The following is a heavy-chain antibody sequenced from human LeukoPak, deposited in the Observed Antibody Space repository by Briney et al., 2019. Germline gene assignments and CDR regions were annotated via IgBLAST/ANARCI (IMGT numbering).Heavy chain of an antibody. CDR1: VGPISSYY. J-gene: IGHJ4*02. CDR2: IYSSGST. CDR3: ASHYGSGFDS. V-gene: IGHV4-59*01. D-gene: IGHD3-10*01. Sequence: SETLSLTCTVSVGPISSYYWSWIRQPPGRGLEWIGYIYSSGSTNYIPSLKSRVTISIDTSKNQFSLKLSSVTAADTAMYYCASHYGSGFDSWGQGTLVTVSS.